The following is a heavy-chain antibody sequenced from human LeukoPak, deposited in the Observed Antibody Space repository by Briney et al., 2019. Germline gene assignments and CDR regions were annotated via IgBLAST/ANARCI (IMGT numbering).Heavy chain of an antibody. CDR3: ARALPPYYYGMDV. CDR1: GGSISSGDYY. CDR2: IYYSGST. J-gene: IGHJ6*02. Sequence: SQTLSLTCTVSGGSISSGDYYWSWIRQPPGKGLEWIGYIYYSGSTYYNPSLKSRVTISVDTSKNQFSLKLSSVTAADTAVYYCARALPPYYYGMDVWGQGTTVTVSS. V-gene: IGHV4-30-4*01.